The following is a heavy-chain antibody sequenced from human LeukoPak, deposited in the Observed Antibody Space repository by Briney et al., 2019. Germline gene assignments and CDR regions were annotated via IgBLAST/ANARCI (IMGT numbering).Heavy chain of an antibody. CDR1: GFAFSSYA. J-gene: IGHJ3*02. V-gene: IGHV1-69*01. CDR2: IIPIFGTA. D-gene: IGHD2-2*01. CDR3: ARASRYCSSTSCYVGAFDI. Sequence: GGSLRLSCAASGFAFSSYAISWVRQAPGQGLEWMGGIIPIFGTANYAQKFQGRVTITADESTSTAYMELSSLRSEDTAVYYCARASRYCSSTSCYVGAFDIWGQGTMVTVSS.